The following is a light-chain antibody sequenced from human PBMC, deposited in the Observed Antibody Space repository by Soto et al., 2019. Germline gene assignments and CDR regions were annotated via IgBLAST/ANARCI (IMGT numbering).Light chain of an antibody. CDR1: QSISSH. CDR2: TAS. Sequence: DIQMTQSPSSLSASVGDRVTITCRASQSISSHLNWYQQKPGKAPKFLIYTASSLRSGVPSRFNGSGSGTDFTLTISSLQPEDFATYYCQQSYSAPSTFGPGTKVDIK. J-gene: IGKJ3*01. CDR3: QQSYSAPST. V-gene: IGKV1-39*01.